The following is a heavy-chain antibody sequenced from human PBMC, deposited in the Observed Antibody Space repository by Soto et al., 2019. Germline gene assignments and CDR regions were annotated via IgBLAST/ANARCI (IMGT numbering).Heavy chain of an antibody. Sequence: EVQLLESGGGLVQPGGSLRLSCVGSGIEFSNYAMSWVRQAPGKGLEWVSIVSASGRSRYHADSVKGRFTISRDNSKNTLYLRMTSLRAEDTAVYYCAKDGNWLDVYYDVWGQGTPVTVSS. J-gene: IGHJ4*02. CDR2: VSASGRSR. CDR3: AKDGNWLDVYYDV. V-gene: IGHV3-23*01. D-gene: IGHD3-16*01. CDR1: GIEFSNYA.